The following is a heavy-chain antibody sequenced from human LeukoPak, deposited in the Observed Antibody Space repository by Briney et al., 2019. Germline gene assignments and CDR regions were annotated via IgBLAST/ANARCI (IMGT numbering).Heavy chain of an antibody. V-gene: IGHV1-69*13. D-gene: IGHD3-22*01. CDR3: ARDGVGYYDSSGYYYFQH. CDR1: GGTFSSYA. Sequence: SVKVSCKASGGTFSSYAISWVRQAPGQGLEWMGGIIPIFGTANYAQRFQGRVTITADESTSTAYMELSSLRSEDTAVYYCARDGVGYYDSSGYYYFQHWGQGTLVTVSS. CDR2: IIPIFGTA. J-gene: IGHJ1*01.